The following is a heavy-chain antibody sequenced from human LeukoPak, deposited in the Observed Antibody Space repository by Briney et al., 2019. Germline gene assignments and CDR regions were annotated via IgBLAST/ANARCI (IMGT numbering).Heavy chain of an antibody. Sequence: GGSLRLSCAASGFTFSSYAMHWVRLAPGKGLAYVSAISSNGGSTYYANSVKGRFTISRDNSKNTLYLQVGSLIAEDMAVYYCARSGSQWLGLNAGYFDLWGRGTLVTVSS. V-gene: IGHV3-64*01. CDR2: ISSNGGST. D-gene: IGHD6-19*01. J-gene: IGHJ2*01. CDR1: GFTFSSYA. CDR3: ARSGSQWLGLNAGYFDL.